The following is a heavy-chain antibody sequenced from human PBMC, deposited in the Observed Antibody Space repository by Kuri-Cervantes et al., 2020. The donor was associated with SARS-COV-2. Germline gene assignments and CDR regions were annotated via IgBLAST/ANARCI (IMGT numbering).Heavy chain of an antibody. CDR2: ISGSGGSK. J-gene: IGHJ5*02. V-gene: IGHV3-23*01. CDR1: GFTFSSYA. CDR3: ARTGYYGSGSDNWFDP. D-gene: IGHD3-10*01. Sequence: GESLKISCAASGFTFSSYAMSWVRQAPGKGLEWVSAISGSGGSKYYADSVKGRFTISRDNSKDTLYLQMNSLRAEDTAVYYCARTGYYGSGSDNWFDPWGQGTLVTVSS.